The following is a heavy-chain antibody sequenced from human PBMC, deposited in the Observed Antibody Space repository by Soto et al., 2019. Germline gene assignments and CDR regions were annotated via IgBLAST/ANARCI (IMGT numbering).Heavy chain of an antibody. V-gene: IGHV1-69*01. CDR1: GGSFSKYG. Sequence: QVQLVQSGAEVKMPGSSVRVSCKASGGSFSKYGISWVRQAPGQGLEWMGGIIPMFGIGNYAEKFLGRVTITADESASASHMELSSPRPDDTTIKLCASGYKENYFYALAVWGQATTVTVSS. CDR3: ASGYKENYFYALAV. CDR2: IIPMFGIG. D-gene: IGHD5-12*01. J-gene: IGHJ6*02.